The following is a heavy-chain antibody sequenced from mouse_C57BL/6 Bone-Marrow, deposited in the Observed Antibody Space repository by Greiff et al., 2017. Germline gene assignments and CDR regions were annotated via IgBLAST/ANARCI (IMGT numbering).Heavy chain of an antibody. Sequence: QVQLQQSGPELARPWASVKISCPVFYTFSRRVHFAIRDTNYWMQWVQQRPGQGLEWIGAIYPGNGDSSYNQKFKGKATLTADKSSSTAYMQLSSLTSEDSAVSYCAGLGGHTLFDVWGTGTTVTVSS. CDR2: GQGLEWIG. CDR1: YTFSRRVH. D-gene: IGHD3-3*01. CDR3: SEDSAVSYCAGLGGHTLFDV. V-gene: IGHV1-87*01. J-gene: IGHJ1*03.